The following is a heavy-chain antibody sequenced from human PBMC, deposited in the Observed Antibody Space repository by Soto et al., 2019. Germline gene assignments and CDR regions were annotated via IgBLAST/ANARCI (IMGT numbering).Heavy chain of an antibody. CDR3: ARHRKVVTPGAFDI. CDR2: INHSGST. V-gene: IGHV4-34*01. CDR1: GGSFSGYY. J-gene: IGHJ3*02. D-gene: IGHD2-21*02. Sequence: SETLSLTCAVYGGSFSGYYWSWIRQPPGKGLEWIGEINHSGSTNYNPSLKSRVTISVDTSKNQFSLKLSSVTAADTAVYYCARHRKVVTPGAFDIWGQGTMVTVSS.